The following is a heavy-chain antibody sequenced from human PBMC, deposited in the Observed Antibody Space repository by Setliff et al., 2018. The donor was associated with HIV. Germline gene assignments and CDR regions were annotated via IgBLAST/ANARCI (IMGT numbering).Heavy chain of an antibody. J-gene: IGHJ6*02. V-gene: IGHV3-23*01. CDR1: GFSFRNYA. D-gene: IGHD6-13*01. CDR2: ISAYDDST. CDR3: ARDCRVGWVFTYGMDV. Sequence: SLRLSCATSGFSFRNYAMSWVRQAPGKGPEWVSGISAYDDSTYYADSVKGRFTISRDNSENTLFLQMNSLRPEDTAVYDCARDCRVGWVFTYGMDVWGQGTLVTVSS.